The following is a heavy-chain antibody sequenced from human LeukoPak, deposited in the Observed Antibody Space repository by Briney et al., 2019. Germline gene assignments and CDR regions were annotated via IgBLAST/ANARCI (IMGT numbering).Heavy chain of an antibody. D-gene: IGHD3-3*01. CDR3: ATERLGIFEF. Sequence: PGGSLRLSCAASGFTFDNFWMSWVRQAPGKGLEWVANIKQDGSEKYYVDSVKGRFTISRDNAKNSLYLQMNSLRVDDTAVYYCATERLGIFEFWGQGSLVTVSS. CDR1: GFTFDNFW. J-gene: IGHJ4*02. CDR2: IKQDGSEK. V-gene: IGHV3-7*05.